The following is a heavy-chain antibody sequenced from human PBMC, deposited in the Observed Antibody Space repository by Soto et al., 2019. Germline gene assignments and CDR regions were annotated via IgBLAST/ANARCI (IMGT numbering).Heavy chain of an antibody. CDR3: ARHKAVAGPFDP. D-gene: IGHD6-19*01. Sequence: TSETLSLTCTVSGDSISSYYWSWIRQPPGKGLEWIGYIYYSGSTNYNPSLKSRVTISVDTSKNQFSLKLSSVTAADTAVYYCARHKAVAGPFDPWGQGTLVTVSS. J-gene: IGHJ5*02. CDR1: GDSISSYY. V-gene: IGHV4-59*08. CDR2: IYYSGST.